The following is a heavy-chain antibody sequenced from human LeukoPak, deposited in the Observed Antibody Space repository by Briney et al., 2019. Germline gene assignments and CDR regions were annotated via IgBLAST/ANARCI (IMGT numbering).Heavy chain of an antibody. CDR1: GFTVSSYW. Sequence: GGSLRLSCAASGFTVSSYWMSWVRQAPGKGLEWVANIKQDGSERHYVDSVKGRFTISRDNAKNSLYLQMNSLRAEDTAVYYCARRRDYFDYWGQGTLVTVSS. CDR2: IKQDGSER. V-gene: IGHV3-7*03. CDR3: ARRRDYFDY. J-gene: IGHJ4*02.